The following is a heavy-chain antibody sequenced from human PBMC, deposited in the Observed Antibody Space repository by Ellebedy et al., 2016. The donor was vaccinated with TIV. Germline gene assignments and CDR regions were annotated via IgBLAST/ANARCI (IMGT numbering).Heavy chain of an antibody. V-gene: IGHV4-39*02. D-gene: IGHD5-18*01. J-gene: IGHJ4*02. CDR1: GGSISSSSYY. Sequence: SETLSLXCTVSGGSISSSSYYWGWIRQPPGKGLEWIGSIYYSGSTYYNPSLKSRVTISVDTSKNQFSLKLSSVTAADTAVYYCARDGYSYGYPIDYWGQGTLVTVSS. CDR2: IYYSGST. CDR3: ARDGYSYGYPIDY.